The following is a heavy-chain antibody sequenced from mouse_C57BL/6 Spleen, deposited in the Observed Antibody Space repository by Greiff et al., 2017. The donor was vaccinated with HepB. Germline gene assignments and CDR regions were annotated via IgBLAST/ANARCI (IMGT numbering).Heavy chain of an antibody. V-gene: IGHV1-9*01. J-gene: IGHJ1*03. D-gene: IGHD2-3*01. CDR1: GYTFTGYW. CDR3: ARGVTRGYFDV. CDR2: ILPGSGST. Sequence: VQLQQSGAELVKPGASVKLSCKATGYTFTGYWVEWVKPRPGHGLWWIGEILPGSGSTNSNAKFKGKATFTAHTSANTAYMQLSSLTTEDSAIYYCARGVTRGYFDVWGTGTTVTVSS.